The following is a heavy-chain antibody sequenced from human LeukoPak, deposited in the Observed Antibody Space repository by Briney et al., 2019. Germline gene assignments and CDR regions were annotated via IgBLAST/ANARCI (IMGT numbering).Heavy chain of an antibody. D-gene: IGHD3-10*01. V-gene: IGHV4-34*01. CDR2: INHSGST. CDR1: GGSFGGYY. J-gene: IGHJ3*02. Sequence: SETLSRTCAVYGGSFGGYYWSWIRQPPGKGLEWIGEINHSGSTNYNPSLKSRVTISVDTSKNQFSLKLSSVTAADTAVYYCARVPYYYGSGSKPRAAFDIWGQGTMVTVSS. CDR3: ARVPYYYGSGSKPRAAFDI.